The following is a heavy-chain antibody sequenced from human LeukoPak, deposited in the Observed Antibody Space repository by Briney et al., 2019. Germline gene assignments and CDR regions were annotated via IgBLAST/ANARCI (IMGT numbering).Heavy chain of an antibody. V-gene: IGHV3-21*04. CDR2: I. CDR1: GFTFSKYS. CDR3: ARRAGAYSHPYDY. D-gene: IGHD4/OR15-4a*01. Sequence: GGSLRLSCVASGFTFSKYSMAWVRQAPGKGLEWVSYIYYADSMQGRFTISRDNAKNSLYLQINNLRAEDTAVYYCARRAGAYSHPYDYWGQGTLVTVSS. J-gene: IGHJ4*02.